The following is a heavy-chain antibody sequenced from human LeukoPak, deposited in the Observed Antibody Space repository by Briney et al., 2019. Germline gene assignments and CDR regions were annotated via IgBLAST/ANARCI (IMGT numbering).Heavy chain of an antibody. CDR3: GKRGDSSGSYGMDV. Sequence: GGSLRLSCAASGFTFSSYAMSWVRQAPGKGLEWVSAISGSGGSTYYADSVKGRFTISRDNSKNTLYLQMNSLRAEDTAVYYCGKRGDSSGSYGMDVWGQGTTVTVSS. D-gene: IGHD3-22*01. J-gene: IGHJ6*02. CDR1: GFTFSSYA. V-gene: IGHV3-23*01. CDR2: ISGSGGST.